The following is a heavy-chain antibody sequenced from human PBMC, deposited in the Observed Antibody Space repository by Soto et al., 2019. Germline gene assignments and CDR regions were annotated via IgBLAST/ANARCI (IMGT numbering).Heavy chain of an antibody. Sequence: QVQLVESGGGVVQPGRSLRLSCAASGFTFSSYGMHWVRQAPGKGLEWVGVISYDGSNKYYADSVKGRFTISRDNSKNTLYLQMTSLRAEDTAVYYCAKDSPSSSWYGSYYYGMDVWGQGTTVTVSS. CDR2: ISYDGSNK. CDR3: AKDSPSSSWYGSYYYGMDV. V-gene: IGHV3-30*18. CDR1: GFTFSSYG. J-gene: IGHJ6*02. D-gene: IGHD6-13*01.